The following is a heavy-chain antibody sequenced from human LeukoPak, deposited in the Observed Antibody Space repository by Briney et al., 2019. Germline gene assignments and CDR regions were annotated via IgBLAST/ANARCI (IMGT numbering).Heavy chain of an antibody. J-gene: IGHJ6*02. Sequence: GESLKISCKGSGYSFTSYWTGWVRQMPGKGLEWMGIIYPGDSDTRYSPSFQGQVTISADKSISTAYLQWSSLKASDTAMYYCARHGYYDSSGYYDYYYYYGMDVWGQGTTVTVSS. CDR2: IYPGDSDT. CDR3: ARHGYYDSSGYYDYYYYYGMDV. D-gene: IGHD3-22*01. CDR1: GYSFTSYW. V-gene: IGHV5-51*01.